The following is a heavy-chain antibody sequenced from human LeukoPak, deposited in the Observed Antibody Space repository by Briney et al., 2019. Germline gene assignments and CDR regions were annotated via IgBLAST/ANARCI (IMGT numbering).Heavy chain of an antibody. V-gene: IGHV3-21*01. Sequence: GGSLRLSCAASGFTFSSYSMNWVRQAPGKGLEWVSSISSSSTYIYYADSVKGRFTISRDNAKNSLYLQMNSLRAEDTAVYYCARGRPGAFDIWGQGTMVTVSS. CDR2: ISSSSTYI. CDR1: GFTFSSYS. D-gene: IGHD1-14*01. CDR3: ARGRPGAFDI. J-gene: IGHJ3*02.